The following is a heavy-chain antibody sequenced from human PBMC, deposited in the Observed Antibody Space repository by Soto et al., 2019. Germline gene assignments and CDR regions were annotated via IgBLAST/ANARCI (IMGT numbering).Heavy chain of an antibody. CDR1: GGTVSICY. D-gene: IGHD2-2*02. V-gene: IGHV4-59*02. CDR3: ARVSGSCSSTSCDTGYMAV. CDR2: IYYSGST. J-gene: IGHJ6*03. Sequence: SETLYLTSTSCGGTVSICYWSLIRQPPGKGLERIGYIYYSGSTNYNPSLKSRVTISVDTSKNQFSLKLSSVTAADTAVYYCARVSGSCSSTSCDTGYMAVWGKGTTVTVSS.